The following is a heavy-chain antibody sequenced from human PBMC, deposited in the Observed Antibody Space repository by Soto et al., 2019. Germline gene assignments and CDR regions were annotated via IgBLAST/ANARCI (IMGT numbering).Heavy chain of an antibody. D-gene: IGHD3-10*01. J-gene: IGHJ5*02. V-gene: IGHV3-11*06. CDR3: ARGRSRCKGVDH. Sequence: QVQLVESGGGLVKTGGSLRLSCAASGFTFSDYYMSWIRQAPGQGLEWVSCISPGRSYTNYADSVKGRFTISRDNAKNTLYLQMNSLRAEDTAVYYCARGRSRCKGVDHWGQGTLVTVSS. CDR2: ISPGRSYT. CDR1: GFTFSDYY.